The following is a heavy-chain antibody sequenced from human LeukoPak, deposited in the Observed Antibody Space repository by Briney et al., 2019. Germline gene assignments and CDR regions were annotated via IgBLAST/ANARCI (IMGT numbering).Heavy chain of an antibody. Sequence: PGGSLRLSCAVSGFTVGSIHMAWVRQAPGKGLEWVSVIYNGDNTYYAASVRGRFTISRDNSKNTLYLQMNSLRAEDTAVYYCARASQWLAFDYWGQGTLVTASS. J-gene: IGHJ4*02. D-gene: IGHD6-19*01. CDR2: IYNGDNT. CDR1: GFTVGSIH. CDR3: ARASQWLAFDY. V-gene: IGHV3-66*01.